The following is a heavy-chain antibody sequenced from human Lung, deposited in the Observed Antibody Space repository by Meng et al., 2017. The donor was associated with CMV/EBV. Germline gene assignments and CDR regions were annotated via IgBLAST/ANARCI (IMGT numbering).Heavy chain of an antibody. Sequence: VPSGAGLKKHGASETVSCRPSGYTITSYYIPSIRQAPRQGLEWMGWIDPRGGHTKYAQRIQGRVTLTRDTSIDRVYMELTSLTSDDTAVYYCARDGDGPFNYWGQGTLVTVSS. CDR2: IDPRGGHT. J-gene: IGHJ4*02. CDR1: GYTITSYY. CDR3: ARDGDGPFNY. V-gene: IGHV1-2*02.